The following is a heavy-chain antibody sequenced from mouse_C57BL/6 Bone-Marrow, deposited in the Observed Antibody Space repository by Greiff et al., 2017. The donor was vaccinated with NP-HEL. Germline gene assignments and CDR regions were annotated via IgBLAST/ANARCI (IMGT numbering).Heavy chain of an antibody. CDR2: ISNGGGST. CDR3: ARHGRYYAMDY. CDR1: GFTFSDYY. Sequence: EVKLEESGGGLVQPGGSLKLSCAASGFTFSDYYMYWVRQTPEKRLEWVAYISNGGGSTYYPDTVKGRFTISRDNAKNTLYLQMSRLKSEDTAMYYCARHGRYYAMDYWGQGTSVTVSS. J-gene: IGHJ4*01. V-gene: IGHV5-12*01.